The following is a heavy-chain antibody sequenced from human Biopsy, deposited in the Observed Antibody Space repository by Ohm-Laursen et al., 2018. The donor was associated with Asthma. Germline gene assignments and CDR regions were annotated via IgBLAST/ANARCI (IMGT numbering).Heavy chain of an antibody. CDR1: GYTFNSAG. D-gene: IGHD3-10*01. J-gene: IGHJ6*02. V-gene: IGHV1-18*01. CDR2: ISVYNGNT. Sequence: GASVKVSCKTSGYTFNSAGITWVRQAPGQGPEWMGWISVYNGNTKVAQKLQDRVTMITDTSTGTAYMELRSLRSDDTAVYFCARAVDYSHYYGIDVWGQGTTVTVS. CDR3: ARAVDYSHYYGIDV.